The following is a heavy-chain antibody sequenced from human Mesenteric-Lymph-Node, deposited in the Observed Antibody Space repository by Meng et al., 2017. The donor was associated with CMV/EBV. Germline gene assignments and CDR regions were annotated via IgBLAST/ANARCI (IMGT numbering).Heavy chain of an antibody. CDR3: ARVIVGAAQFDY. D-gene: IGHD1-26*01. J-gene: IGHJ4*02. Sequence: GGSLRLSCAASGFTFSAYWMYWVRQAPGKGLVWVSRINSDGSSTSYADSVKGRFTISRDNAKNTLYLQMNSLRAEDTAVYYCARVIVGAAQFDYWGQGTLVTVSS. CDR1: GFTFSAYW. V-gene: IGHV3-74*01. CDR2: INSDGSST.